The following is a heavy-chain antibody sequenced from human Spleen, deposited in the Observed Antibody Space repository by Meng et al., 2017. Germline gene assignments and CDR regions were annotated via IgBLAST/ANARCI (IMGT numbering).Heavy chain of an antibody. CDR3: ARGLLLAALRN. Sequence: QGHRREQGPGLGKPSETLSLTCTVSGDSISSYYWSWIRQPPGKGLEWIGEINHSGGTNYNPSLKSRVTISVDMSKNQFSLKLSSVTAADTAVYYCARGLLLAALRNWGQGTLVTVSS. J-gene: IGHJ4*02. V-gene: IGHV4-34*01. CDR2: INHSGGT. CDR1: GDSISSYY. D-gene: IGHD6-6*01.